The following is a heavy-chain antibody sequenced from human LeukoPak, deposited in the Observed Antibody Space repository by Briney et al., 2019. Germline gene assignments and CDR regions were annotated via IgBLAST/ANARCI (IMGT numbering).Heavy chain of an antibody. Sequence: GASVKVSCKTSGYSFSNYGISWVRQAPGQGLEWMGWISAYNGNTNYAQKLQGRVTMTTDTSTSTAYMELRSLRSDDTAVYYCARDQTRRGIGYWGQGTLVTVSS. CDR1: GYSFSNYG. D-gene: IGHD3-16*02. CDR3: ARDQTRRGIGY. V-gene: IGHV1-18*01. CDR2: ISAYNGNT. J-gene: IGHJ4*02.